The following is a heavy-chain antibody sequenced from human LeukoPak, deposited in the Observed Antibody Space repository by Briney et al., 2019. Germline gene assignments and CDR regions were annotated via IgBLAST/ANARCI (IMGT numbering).Heavy chain of an antibody. D-gene: IGHD4-17*01. Sequence: GGSLRLSCAASGFTFSSYSMNWVRQAPGKGLEWVSSISSSSSYIYYADSVKGRFTISRDNAKNSLYLQMNSLRAEDTAVYYCARGMTTVTSLGYYFDYWGQGTLVTVSS. CDR2: ISSSSSYI. J-gene: IGHJ4*02. CDR3: ARGMTTVTSLGYYFDY. V-gene: IGHV3-21*01. CDR1: GFTFSSYS.